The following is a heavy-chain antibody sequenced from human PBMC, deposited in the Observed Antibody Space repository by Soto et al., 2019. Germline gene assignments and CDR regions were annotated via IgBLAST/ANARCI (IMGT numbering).Heavy chain of an antibody. J-gene: IGHJ4*02. V-gene: IGHV4-59*01. CDR1: HGSINSYY. CDR3: ARVGILMIRGLIRPLVY. CDR2: IYYSGST. Sequence: SETLSLTCTVPHGSINSYYWSCIRQPPGKGLEWIGYIYYSGSTNYNPSLKSRVTISVDTSKNQFSLKLSSETAADPAVYYCARVGILMIRGLIRPLVYWGQGTMVTVSS. D-gene: IGHD3-10*01.